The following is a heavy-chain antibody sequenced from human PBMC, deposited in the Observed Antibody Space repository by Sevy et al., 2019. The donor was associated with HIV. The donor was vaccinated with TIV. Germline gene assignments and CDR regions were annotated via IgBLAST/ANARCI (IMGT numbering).Heavy chain of an antibody. D-gene: IGHD2-15*01. CDR3: ARGAVVVVAATNYYYYGMDV. V-gene: IGHV1-18*01. Sequence: ASVKVSCKASGYTFTSYGISWVRQAPGQGLEWMGWISAYNGNTNYAQKLQGRVTMTTDTSTGTAYMELRSLRSDDTAVYYCARGAVVVVAATNYYYYGMDVWGQGTTVTVSS. J-gene: IGHJ6*02. CDR2: ISAYNGNT. CDR1: GYTFTSYG.